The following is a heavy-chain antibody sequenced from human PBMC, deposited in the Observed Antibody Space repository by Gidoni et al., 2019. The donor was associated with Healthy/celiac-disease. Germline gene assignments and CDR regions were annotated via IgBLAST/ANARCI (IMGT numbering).Heavy chain of an antibody. V-gene: IGHV4-39*01. CDR1: GGSISTSSSY. D-gene: IGHD3-3*01. CDR2: IYYSGST. J-gene: IGHJ6*04. Sequence: QLQLQESGPGLVKPSETLSLTCTVSGGSISTSSSYWGWIRPPPGKGLEWIGSIYYSGSTYYNTSLKRRVNISVDTSKNQFALKLSSVTAADTAVYYCARLGGKMYYEFWSGDHWDVWGKGTTVTVSS. CDR3: ARLGGKMYYEFWSGDHWDV.